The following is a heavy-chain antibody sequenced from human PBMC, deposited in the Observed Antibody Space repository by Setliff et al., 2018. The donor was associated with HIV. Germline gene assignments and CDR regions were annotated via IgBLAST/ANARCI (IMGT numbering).Heavy chain of an antibody. D-gene: IGHD6-6*01. CDR3: ASEAWTSYRSSSGYYYYYMDV. V-gene: IGHV4-61*01. J-gene: IGHJ6*03. Sequence: SETLSLTCSVSGGSDGSRSYYWSWIRQSPGKGLEWLGYIYYSGSTTYNPSLRSRVTISIDTSKNQFSLNLRSVTAADTAVYYCASEAWTSYRSSSGYYYYYMDVWGKGTTVTVSS. CDR1: GGSDGSRSYY. CDR2: IYYSGST.